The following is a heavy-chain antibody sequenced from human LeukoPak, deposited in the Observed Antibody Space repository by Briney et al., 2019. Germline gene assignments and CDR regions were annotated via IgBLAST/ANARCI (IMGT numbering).Heavy chain of an antibody. CDR3: AKRLAYYYDSSGYYYETPLQD. CDR1: GFTFSSYA. V-gene: IGHV3-23*01. CDR2: ISGSGGST. Sequence: GGSLRLSCAASGFTFSSYAMSWVRQAPGKGLEWVSGISGSGGSTYYADSVKGRFTISRDNSKNTLYLQMNSLRAEDTAVYYCAKRLAYYYDSSGYYYETPLQDWGQGTLVTVSS. J-gene: IGHJ1*01. D-gene: IGHD3-22*01.